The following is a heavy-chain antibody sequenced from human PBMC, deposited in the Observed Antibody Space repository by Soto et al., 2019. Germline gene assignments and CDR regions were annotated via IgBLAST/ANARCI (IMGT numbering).Heavy chain of an antibody. J-gene: IGHJ3*02. V-gene: IGHV1-3*01. Sequence: AASVKVSCKASGYTFTSYAMHWGRQAPGQRLEWMGWINAGNGNTKYSQKFQGRVTITRDTSASTAYMELSSLRSEDTAVYYCARHRGSYNEVAAFDIWGQGTMVTVSS. D-gene: IGHD2-15*01. CDR2: INAGNGNT. CDR3: ARHRGSYNEVAAFDI. CDR1: GYTFTSYA.